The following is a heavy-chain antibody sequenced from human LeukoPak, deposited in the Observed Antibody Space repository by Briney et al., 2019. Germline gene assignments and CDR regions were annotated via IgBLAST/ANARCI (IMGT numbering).Heavy chain of an antibody. Sequence: PGGSLRLSCAASGFTFSDYYMSWIRQAPGKGLEWVSYISSSGSTIYYADSVKGRFTISRDNAKNSLYLQMNSLRAEDTAVYYCARAKTTYYYDSSSGYWGQGTLVTVSS. CDR2: ISSSGSTI. CDR3: ARAKTTYYYDSSSGY. CDR1: GFTFSDYY. D-gene: IGHD3-22*01. V-gene: IGHV3-11*01. J-gene: IGHJ4*02.